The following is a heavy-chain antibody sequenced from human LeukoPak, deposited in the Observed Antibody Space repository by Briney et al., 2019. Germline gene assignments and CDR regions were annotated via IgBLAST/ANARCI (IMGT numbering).Heavy chain of an antibody. Sequence: PSETLSLTCTVSGGSISSSSYYWGWSRQPPGKGLEWIGTIYSSGSTYYNPSLKSRVTISGDTSKNQFSLRLSSVTAADTAVYYCAKFRRDLGGVGYWGQGTLVTVSS. CDR2: IYSSGST. CDR3: AKFRRDLGGVGY. CDR1: GGSISSSSYY. V-gene: IGHV4-39*07. D-gene: IGHD2-8*02. J-gene: IGHJ4*02.